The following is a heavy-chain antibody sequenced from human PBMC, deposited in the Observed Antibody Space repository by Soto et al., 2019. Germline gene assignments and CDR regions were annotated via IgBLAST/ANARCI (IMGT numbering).Heavy chain of an antibody. CDR2: IYYSGST. Sequence: SETLSLTCTVSGGSISSYYWSWIRQPPGKGLEWIGYIYYSGSTNYNPSLKSRVTISVDTSKNQFSLKLSSVTAADTAVYYCARERYDYSKLGYYYYGMDVWGQGTTVTVSS. V-gene: IGHV4-59*01. CDR3: ARERYDYSKLGYYYYGMDV. J-gene: IGHJ6*02. D-gene: IGHD4-4*01. CDR1: GGSISSYY.